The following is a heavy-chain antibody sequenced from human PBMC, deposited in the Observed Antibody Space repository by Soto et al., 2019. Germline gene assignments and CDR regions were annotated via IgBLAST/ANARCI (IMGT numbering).Heavy chain of an antibody. CDR3: AREGGYYDSSGSWFDP. CDR2: IYYSGST. D-gene: IGHD3-22*01. J-gene: IGHJ5*02. CDR1: GGSISSYY. Sequence: SETLSLTCTVSGGSISSYYWSWIRQPPGKGLEWIGYIYYSGSTNYNPSLKIRVTISVDTSKNQFSLKLSSVTAADTAVYYCAREGGYYDSSGSWFDPWGQGTLVTVSS. V-gene: IGHV4-59*01.